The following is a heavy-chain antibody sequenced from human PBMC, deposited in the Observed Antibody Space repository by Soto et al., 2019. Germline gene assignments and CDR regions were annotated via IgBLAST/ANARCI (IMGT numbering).Heavy chain of an antibody. V-gene: IGHV3-21*01. J-gene: IGHJ4*02. Sequence: GGSLRLSCAASGFTFSSYSMNWVRQAPGKGLEWVSSISSSSSCIYYADSVKGRFTISRDNAKNSLYLQMNSLRAEDTAVYYCARVGLALGSLFDYWGQGTLVTVSS. D-gene: IGHD3-9*01. CDR1: GFTFSSYS. CDR2: ISSSSSCI. CDR3: ARVGLALGSLFDY.